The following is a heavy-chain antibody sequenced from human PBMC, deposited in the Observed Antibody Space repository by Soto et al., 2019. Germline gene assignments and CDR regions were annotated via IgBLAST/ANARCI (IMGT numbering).Heavy chain of an antibody. CDR3: AREPEGLDY. V-gene: IGHV3-30*03. J-gene: IGHJ4*02. CDR2: ITYDGSKK. Sequence: GGSLRLSCAASGFTFSSYGMHWVRQAPGKGLEWAATITYDGSKKYYADSVKGRFTISRDNAKNSLSLQMNSLRAEDTAVYYCAREPEGLDYWGPGTLVTVSS. CDR1: GFTFSSYG.